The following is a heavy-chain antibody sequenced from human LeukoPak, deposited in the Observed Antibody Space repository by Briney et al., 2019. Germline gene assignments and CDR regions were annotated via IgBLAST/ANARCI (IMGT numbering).Heavy chain of an antibody. J-gene: IGHJ4*02. CDR3: AKERDYYGSGRGLYFDY. CDR2: ISGSGGST. Sequence: ASVKVSCKASGGTFSSYAMSWVRQAPGKGLEWVSAISGSGGSTYYADSVKGRFTISRDNSKNTLYLQMNSLRAEDTAVYYCAKERDYYGSGRGLYFDYWGQGTLVTVSS. D-gene: IGHD3-10*01. CDR1: GGTFSSYA. V-gene: IGHV3-23*01.